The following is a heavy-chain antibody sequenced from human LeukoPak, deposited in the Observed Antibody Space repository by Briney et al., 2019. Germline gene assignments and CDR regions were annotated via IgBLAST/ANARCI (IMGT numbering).Heavy chain of an antibody. Sequence: SQTLSLTCTVSGGSISSGDYYWSWIRQPPGKGLEWIGYIYYSGSTYYNPSLKSRVTISVDTSKNQFSLKLSSVTAADTAVYYCARDRGSSGRTGAFDIWGQGTMVTVSS. D-gene: IGHD3-22*01. CDR3: ARDRGSSGRTGAFDI. CDR1: GGSISSGDYY. J-gene: IGHJ3*02. V-gene: IGHV4-30-4*08. CDR2: IYYSGST.